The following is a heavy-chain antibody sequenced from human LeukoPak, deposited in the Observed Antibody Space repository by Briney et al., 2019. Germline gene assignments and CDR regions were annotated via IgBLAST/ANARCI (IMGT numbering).Heavy chain of an antibody. CDR2: IYYSGSN. D-gene: IGHD5-18*01. Sequence: SETLPLTCTVSGGSISSSGYYWGWIRQTPGKGLEWIGSIYYSGSNYHNPSLKSRVSMSVDTSKNQFSLKLSSVTAADTAVYYCANMGYSYAPGLFDPWGQGTLVTVSS. CDR3: ANMGYSYAPGLFDP. CDR1: GGSISSSGYY. V-gene: IGHV4-39*07. J-gene: IGHJ5*02.